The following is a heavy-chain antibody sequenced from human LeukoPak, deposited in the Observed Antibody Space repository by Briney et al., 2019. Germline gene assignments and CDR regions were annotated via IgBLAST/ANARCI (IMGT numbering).Heavy chain of an antibody. V-gene: IGHV1-2*02. CDR3: AREDGSSRAAFLLGMDV. J-gene: IGHJ6*02. CDR1: GYTFTGYW. D-gene: IGHD6-13*01. CDR2: INPNSGDT. Sequence: GASVKVSCKASGYTFTGYWMHWVRQAPGQGLEWMGWINPNSGDTNYGQKFQGRVTMTRDTSISTAYMELSRLRSDDTAVYYCAREDGSSRAAFLLGMDVWGQGTTVTVSS.